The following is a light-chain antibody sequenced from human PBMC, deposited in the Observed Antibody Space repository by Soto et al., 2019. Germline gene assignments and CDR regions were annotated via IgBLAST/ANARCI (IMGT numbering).Light chain of an antibody. V-gene: IGLV4-69*01. CDR3: QTWGTGIQV. Sequence: QPVLTQSPSASASLGASVKLTCTLSSGHSSYAIAWHQQQPEKGPRYLMKLNSDGSHSKGDGIPDRLSGSSSGAVRYLTISSLQSEDEADYYCQTWGTGIQVFGGGTKLTVL. CDR2: LNSDGSH. CDR1: SGHSSYA. J-gene: IGLJ3*02.